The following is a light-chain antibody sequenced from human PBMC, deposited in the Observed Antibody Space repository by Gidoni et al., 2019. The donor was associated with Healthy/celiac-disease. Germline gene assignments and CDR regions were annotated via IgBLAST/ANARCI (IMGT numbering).Light chain of an antibody. CDR3: SSYTSSSTLYV. V-gene: IGLV2-14*01. CDR1: SSDVGGYNY. CDR2: EVS. Sequence: QSALTQPASVSESPGQSITISCTGTSSDVGGYNYVSWYQQHPGKAPKLMIYEVSNRPSGVSKRFSGSKSGNTASLTISGLQAEDEADYYCSSYTSSSTLYVFGTGTKVTVL. J-gene: IGLJ1*01.